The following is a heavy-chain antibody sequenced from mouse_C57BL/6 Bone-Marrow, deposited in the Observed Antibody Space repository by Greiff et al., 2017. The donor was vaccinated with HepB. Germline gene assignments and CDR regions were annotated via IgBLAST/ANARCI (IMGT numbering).Heavy chain of an antibody. D-gene: IGHD1-1*01. J-gene: IGHJ4*01. V-gene: IGHV7-3*01. CDR2: IRNKANGYTT. CDR3: ARLLYGSRWYYAMDY. Sequence: EVKVVESGGGLVQPGGSLSLSCAASGFTFTDYYMSWVRQPPGKALEWLGFIRNKANGYTTEYSASVKGRFTISRDNSQSILYLQMNALRAEDSATYYCARLLYGSRWYYAMDYWGQGTSVTVSS. CDR1: GFTFTDYY.